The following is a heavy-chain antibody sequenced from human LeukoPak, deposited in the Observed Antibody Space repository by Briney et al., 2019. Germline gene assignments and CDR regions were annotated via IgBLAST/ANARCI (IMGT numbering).Heavy chain of an antibody. CDR2: IYYSGTT. CDR3: ARYTSAYYYDFDY. CDR1: GGSLSSSSYY. V-gene: IGHV4-39*01. D-gene: IGHD3-22*01. Sequence: PSETLSLTCTVSGGSLSSSSYYWGWIRPPPGQGLEWIGSIYYSGTTYYNPSLKSRVTISVDTSKNQFSLKLTSVTAADTAVYYCARYTSAYYYDFDYWGQGTLVTVSS. J-gene: IGHJ4*02.